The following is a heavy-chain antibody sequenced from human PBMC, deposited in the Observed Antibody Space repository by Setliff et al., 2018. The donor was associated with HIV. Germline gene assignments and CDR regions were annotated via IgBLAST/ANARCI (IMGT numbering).Heavy chain of an antibody. CDR2: ISYSGST. CDR1: DASISNYH. D-gene: IGHD2-15*01. J-gene: IGHJ4*02. CDR3: ARAKGYCNDDGCFSNFDY. V-gene: IGHV4-59*01. Sequence: SETLSLTCTVSDASISNYHWSWIRQPPGKGLEWIGYISYSGSTNYNPSLESRVAMSVDTSKQQFSLEVSSVTAADTAMYYCARAKGYCNDDGCFSNFDYWGQGTLGTVS.